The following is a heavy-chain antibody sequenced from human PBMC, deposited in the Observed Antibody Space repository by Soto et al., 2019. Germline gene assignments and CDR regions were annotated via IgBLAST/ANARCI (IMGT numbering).Heavy chain of an antibody. CDR1: GGSISSGGYY. CDR3: ARGVPADPAPYNWNYVYYFDY. CDR2: IYYTGST. Sequence: SETLSLTCTVSGGSISSGGYYWSWIRQHPGKGLEWIGNIYYTGSTHYDPSLKSRVTISVDRSKNQFSLKLSSVTAADTAVYYCARGVPADPAPYNWNYVYYFDYWGQGTLVTVSS. D-gene: IGHD1-7*01. J-gene: IGHJ4*02. V-gene: IGHV4-31*03.